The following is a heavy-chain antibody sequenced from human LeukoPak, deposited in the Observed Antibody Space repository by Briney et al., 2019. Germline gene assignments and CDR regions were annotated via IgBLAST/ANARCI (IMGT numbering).Heavy chain of an antibody. V-gene: IGHV1-69*13. CDR1: GGTFSSYA. J-gene: IGHJ4*02. Sequence: SVKVSCKASGGTFSSYAISWVRQAPGQGLEWMGGIIPIFGTANYAQKFQGRVTITADESTSTAYMELSSLRSEDTAVYYCARLLDTAMDSFDYWGQGTLVTVSS. D-gene: IGHD5-18*01. CDR2: IIPIFGTA. CDR3: ARLLDTAMDSFDY.